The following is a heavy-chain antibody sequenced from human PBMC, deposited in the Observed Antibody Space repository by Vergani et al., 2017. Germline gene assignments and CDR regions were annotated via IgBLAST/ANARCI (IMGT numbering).Heavy chain of an antibody. CDR1: GGSFSGYY. D-gene: IGHD2-2*01. J-gene: IGHJ6*03. Sequence: QVQLQQWGAGLLKPSETLSLTCAVYGGSFSGYYWSWIRQPPGKGLEWIGEINHSGSTNYNPSLKSRVTISVDTSKNQFSLKLSSVTAADTAVYYRARGTGYCSSTSCYYYYYYYMDVWGKGTTVTVSS. V-gene: IGHV4-34*01. CDR2: INHSGST. CDR3: ARGTGYCSSTSCYYYYYYYMDV.